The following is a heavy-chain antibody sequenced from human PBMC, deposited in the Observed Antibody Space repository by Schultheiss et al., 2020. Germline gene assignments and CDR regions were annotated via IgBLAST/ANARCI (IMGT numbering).Heavy chain of an antibody. CDR1: GGSISSGGYY. CDR2: INHSGST. J-gene: IGHJ4*02. D-gene: IGHD5-24*01. V-gene: IGHV4-31*03. CDR3: ASREDGYMSLY. Sequence: SETLSLTCTVSGGSISSGGYYWSWIRQHPGKGLEWIGEINHSGSTNYNPSLKSRVTISVDTSKNQFSLKLSSVTAADTAVYYCASREDGYMSLYWGQGTLVTVSS.